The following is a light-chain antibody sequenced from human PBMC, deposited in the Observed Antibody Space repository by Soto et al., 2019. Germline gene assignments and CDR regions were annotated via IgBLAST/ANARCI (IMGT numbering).Light chain of an antibody. J-gene: IGLJ2*01. V-gene: IGLV2-23*02. CDR3: CSYAGSTTYVV. CDR1: SSDVGRYNL. CDR2: EVS. Sequence: QSALTQPASVSGSPGQSITISCTGTSSDVGRYNLVSWYQQHPGKALKLIIYEVSKWPSGVSNRFSGSKSGNTAALTISGLQAEDEADYYCCSYAGSTTYVVFGGGTKLTVL.